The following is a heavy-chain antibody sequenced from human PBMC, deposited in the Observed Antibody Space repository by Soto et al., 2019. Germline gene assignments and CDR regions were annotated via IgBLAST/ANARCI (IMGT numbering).Heavy chain of an antibody. D-gene: IGHD2-2*01. V-gene: IGHV3-21*01. J-gene: IGHJ5*02. CDR1: GFTFSSYS. Sequence: GGSLRLSCAASGFTFSSYSMNWVRQAPGKGLEWVSSISSSSSYIYYADSVKGRFTISRDNAKNSLYLQMNSLRAEDTAVYYCARGQYCSSTSCYPRFDPWGQGTLVTVSS. CDR2: ISSSSSYI. CDR3: ARGQYCSSTSCYPRFDP.